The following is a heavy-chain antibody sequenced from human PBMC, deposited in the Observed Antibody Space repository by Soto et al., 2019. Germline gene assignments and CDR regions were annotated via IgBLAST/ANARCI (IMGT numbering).Heavy chain of an antibody. V-gene: IGHV3-23*01. Sequence: EVQLLESGGGLVQPGGSLRLSCSAPGFTFSSYAMSWVRQAPGKGLEWVSSISGSGGNAYYADSVRGRFTISRDNSKNTLRLQMNSLRADDTAVYHCAKDGASGSYPPYYYYGMDVWGQGTTVTVSS. J-gene: IGHJ6*02. CDR1: GFTFSSYA. CDR3: AKDGASGSYPPYYYYGMDV. D-gene: IGHD1-26*01. CDR2: ISGSGGNA.